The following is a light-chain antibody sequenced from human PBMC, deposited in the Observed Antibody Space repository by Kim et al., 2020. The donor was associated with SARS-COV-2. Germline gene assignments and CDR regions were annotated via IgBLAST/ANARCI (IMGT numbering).Light chain of an antibody. V-gene: IGLV1-40*01. Sequence: QSVLTQAPSVSGALGQRVTISCAGTSSNIGAGYDVHWYQHLPGTAPKLLIYENINRPSEVPDRFSGSKSDTTASLAIAGLRADDEADYYCQSYDRSLSGWVFGGGTQLTVL. CDR1: SSNIGAGYD. J-gene: IGLJ3*02. CDR3: QSYDRSLSGWV. CDR2: ENI.